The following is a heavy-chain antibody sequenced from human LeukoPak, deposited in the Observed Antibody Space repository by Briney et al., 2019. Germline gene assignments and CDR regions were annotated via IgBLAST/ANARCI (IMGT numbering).Heavy chain of an antibody. J-gene: IGHJ4*02. CDR2: ISSRSSYI. Sequence: GGSLRLSCAASGFTFSSYNMNWVRQAPGKGLEWVSSISSRSSYINYADSVKGRFTISRDNAKNSLYLQMNSLRAEDTAVYYCAKDGLGRATIREFDHWGQGTLATVSS. CDR1: GFTFSSYN. D-gene: IGHD5-24*01. V-gene: IGHV3-21*04. CDR3: AKDGLGRATIREFDH.